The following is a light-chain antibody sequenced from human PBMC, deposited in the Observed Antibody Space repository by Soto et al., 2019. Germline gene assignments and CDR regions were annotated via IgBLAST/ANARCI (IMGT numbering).Light chain of an antibody. CDR1: GSNIGSNY. CDR2: KNN. CDR3: AAWDDSLSGHL. Sequence: QSVLTQPPSASRTPGQKVSISCSGSGSNIGSNYVYWYQQLPGTAPKLLIYKNNQRPSGVPDRFSGSKSDTSASLAIRGLRSEDEADYYCAAWDDSLSGHLFGTGTKVTVL. V-gene: IGLV1-47*01. J-gene: IGLJ1*01.